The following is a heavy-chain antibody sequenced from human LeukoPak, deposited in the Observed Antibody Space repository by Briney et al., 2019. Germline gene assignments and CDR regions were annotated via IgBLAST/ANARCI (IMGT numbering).Heavy chain of an antibody. CDR1: GGSISSSSHY. J-gene: IGHJ4*02. CDR3: ARLYYDSSGYYQICYFDY. CDR2: IYYSGST. D-gene: IGHD3-22*01. V-gene: IGHV4-39*01. Sequence: PSETPSLTCTVSGGSISSSSHYWGWIRQPPGKGLEWIGSIYYSGSTYYNPSLKSRVTISVDTSKNQFSLNLSSVTAADTAVYYCARLYYDSSGYYQICYFDYWGQGTLVTVSS.